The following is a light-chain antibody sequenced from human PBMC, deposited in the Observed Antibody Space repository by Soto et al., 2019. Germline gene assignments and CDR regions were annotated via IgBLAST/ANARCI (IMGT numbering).Light chain of an antibody. CDR3: QTWGSGMV. J-gene: IGLJ2*01. Sequence: QPVLTQSPSASASLGASVKLTCTLSSGHSSYAIAWHQQQPERGPRYLMKLNSDGSHSKGDGIPDRFSGSSSGAERYLTISSRQSDDEADYYCQTWGSGMVFGGGTKLTVL. CDR1: SGHSSYA. CDR2: LNSDGSH. V-gene: IGLV4-69*01.